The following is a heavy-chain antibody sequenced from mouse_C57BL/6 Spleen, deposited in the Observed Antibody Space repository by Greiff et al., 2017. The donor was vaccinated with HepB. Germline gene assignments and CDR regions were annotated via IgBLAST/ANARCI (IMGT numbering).Heavy chain of an antibody. D-gene: IGHD1-1*01. CDR3: ARGRYYGSSSWFAY. CDR1: GFTFSDYG. J-gene: IGHJ3*01. CDR2: ISSGSSTI. Sequence: EVKLMESGGGLVKPGGSLKLSCAASGFTFSDYGMHWVRQAPEKGLEWVAYISSGSSTIYYADTVKGRFIISRDNAKNTLFLQMTSLRSEDTAMYYCARGRYYGSSSWFAYWGQGTLVTVSA. V-gene: IGHV5-17*01.